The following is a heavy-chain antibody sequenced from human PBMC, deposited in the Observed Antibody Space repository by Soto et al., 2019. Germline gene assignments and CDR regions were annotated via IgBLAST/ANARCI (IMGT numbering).Heavy chain of an antibody. V-gene: IGHV3-30-3*01. D-gene: IGHD1-1*01. CDR2: ISYDGSNK. J-gene: IGHJ6*02. CDR1: GFTCSNNA. CDR3: ARGTTTSAFSAMAV. Sequence: QVQLVESVGGVVQPGRSLSLSGAASGFTCSNNAMDWVRQATGKGLEWVAVISYDGSNKYIAESVKGRFTISIDNSKNTLFLQMNSLRAEDTAVYYCARGTTTSAFSAMAVWGQGTTVTFSS.